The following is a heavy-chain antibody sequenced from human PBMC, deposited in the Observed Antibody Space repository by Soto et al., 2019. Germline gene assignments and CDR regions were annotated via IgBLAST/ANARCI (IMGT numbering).Heavy chain of an antibody. CDR2: INPSGGST. CDR3: ARDLPWGSSSSYYFDY. Sequence: GASVKVSCKASGYTFTSYYMHWVRQAPGQGLEWMGIINPSGGSTSYAQKFQGRVTMTRDTSTSTVYMELSSLRSEDTAVYYCARDLPWGSSSSYYFDYWGQGTLVTVSS. D-gene: IGHD6-6*01. J-gene: IGHJ4*02. V-gene: IGHV1-46*01. CDR1: GYTFTSYY.